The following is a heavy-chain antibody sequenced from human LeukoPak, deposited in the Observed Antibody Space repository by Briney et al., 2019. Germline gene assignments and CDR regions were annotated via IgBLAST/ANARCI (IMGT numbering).Heavy chain of an antibody. CDR2: ISYDGSNK. Sequence: GRSLRLSCAASGFTFSSYGMHWVRQAPGKGLEWVAVISYDGSNKYYRDSVKGRFTFSRDNSKNTLDLQMNNLRPEDTAVYYCAKDRGTSWPGYFQYWGQGTLVTVSS. J-gene: IGHJ1*01. CDR1: GFTFSSYG. CDR3: AKDRGTSWPGYFQY. V-gene: IGHV3-30*18. D-gene: IGHD6-13*01.